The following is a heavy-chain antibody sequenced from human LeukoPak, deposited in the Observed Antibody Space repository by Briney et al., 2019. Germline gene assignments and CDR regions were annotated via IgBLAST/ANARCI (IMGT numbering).Heavy chain of an antibody. CDR1: GGTFSSYA. Sequence: ASVKVSCKASGGTFSSYAISWVRQAPGQGLEWMGGIIPIFGTANYAQKFQGRVTITADKSMSTAYMELSSLRSEDTAVYYCASSPMVEQLSWFDPWGQGTLVTVSS. J-gene: IGHJ5*02. D-gene: IGHD5-24*01. V-gene: IGHV1-69*06. CDR2: IIPIFGTA. CDR3: ASSPMVEQLSWFDP.